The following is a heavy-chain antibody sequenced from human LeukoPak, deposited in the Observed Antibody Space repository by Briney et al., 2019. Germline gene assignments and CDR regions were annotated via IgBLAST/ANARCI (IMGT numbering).Heavy chain of an antibody. J-gene: IGHJ4*02. V-gene: IGHV3-7*01. CDR1: GFTFSSYW. D-gene: IGHD3-10*01. CDR3: ARDRHHRFGELFP. Sequence: PGGSLRLSCAASGFTFSSYWMSWVRQAPGKGLEWVANIKQDGSDKNYVDSVKGRFTISKDNAKNLLSLEMNGLRAEDTAVYYCARDRHHRFGELFPWGQGTRVTVSS. CDR2: IKQDGSDK.